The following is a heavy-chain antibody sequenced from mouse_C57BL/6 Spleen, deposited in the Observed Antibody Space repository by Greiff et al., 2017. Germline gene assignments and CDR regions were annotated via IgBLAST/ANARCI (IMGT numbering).Heavy chain of an antibody. CDR2: IYPRSGNT. J-gene: IGHJ3*01. V-gene: IGHV1-81*01. CDR3: ARSDYYGSPSWCAD. Sequence: QVQLQQSGAELARPGASVKLSCKASGYTFTSYGISWVKQRTGQGLEWIGEIYPRSGNTYYNEKFKGKATLTADKSASTAYMGLRSLTSEDAAVDFGARSDYYGSPSWCADWGQGTLVTVSA. CDR1: GYTFTSYG. D-gene: IGHD1-1*01.